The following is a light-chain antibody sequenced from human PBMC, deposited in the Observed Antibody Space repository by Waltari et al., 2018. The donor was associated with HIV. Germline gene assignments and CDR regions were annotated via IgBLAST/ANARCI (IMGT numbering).Light chain of an antibody. CDR3: QQFHSYPLT. CDR2: EAS. Sequence: AIQLAPSPSSLSSSVGERVSVTCRTSRDFGRSLAWFQQKPGKPPNLLIYEASNIEIGVPSRFTGSGSGTDFSLNISDLQPEDFATYFCQQFHSYPLTFGGGTKVEIK. CDR1: RDFGRS. J-gene: IGKJ4*01. V-gene: IGKV1-13*02.